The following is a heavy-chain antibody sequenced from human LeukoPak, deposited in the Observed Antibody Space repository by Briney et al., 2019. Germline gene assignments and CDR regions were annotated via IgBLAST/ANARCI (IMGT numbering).Heavy chain of an antibody. CDR1: GFTFSSYW. CDR3: ARVGDDGETPFDY. Sequence: GGSLRLSCAASGFTFSSYWMSWVRQAPGKGLEWVANIKQDGSEKYYVDSVKGRFTISRDNAKNSLYLQMNSLRAEDTAVCYCARVGDDGETPFDYWGQGTLVTVSS. D-gene: IGHD4-17*01. V-gene: IGHV3-7*01. J-gene: IGHJ4*02. CDR2: IKQDGSEK.